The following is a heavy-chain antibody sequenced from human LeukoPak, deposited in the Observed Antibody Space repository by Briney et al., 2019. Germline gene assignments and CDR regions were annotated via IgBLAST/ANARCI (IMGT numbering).Heavy chain of an antibody. D-gene: IGHD1-20*01. CDR2: IYNSGST. CDR1: GYSFNSVYY. J-gene: IGHJ3*02. Sequence: SETLSLTCTVSGYSFNSVYYWAWIRQPPGKGLEWVGSIYNSGSTSYNPSLKSRVTLSLDTSKNQFSLRLTPVTAADTAVYYCARNISGLGLYSHHAYDPAGAFDIWGQGTMVTVSS. CDR3: ARNISGLGLYSHHAYDPAGAFDI. V-gene: IGHV4-38-2*02.